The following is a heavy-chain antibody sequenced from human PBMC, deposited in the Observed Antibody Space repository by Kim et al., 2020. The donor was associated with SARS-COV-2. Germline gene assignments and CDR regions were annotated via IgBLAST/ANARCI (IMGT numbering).Heavy chain of an antibody. CDR3: ARDRIVVVVAELYY. CDR1: GFTFSSYA. CDR2: ISYDGSNK. Sequence: GGSLRLSCAASGFTFSSYAMHWVRQAPGKGLEWVAVISYDGSNKYYADSVKGRFTISRDNSKNTLYLQMNSLRAEDTAVYYCARDRIVVVVAELYYWGQGTLVTVSS. D-gene: IGHD2-15*01. V-gene: IGHV3-30*04. J-gene: IGHJ4*02.